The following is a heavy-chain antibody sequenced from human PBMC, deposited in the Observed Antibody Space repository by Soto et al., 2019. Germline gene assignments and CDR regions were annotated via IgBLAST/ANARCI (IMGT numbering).Heavy chain of an antibody. D-gene: IGHD1-20*01. CDR3: VRRAITANTNWGAFDV. CDR2: VSPGGDVS. Sequence: LRLSFAASGFTFSSFVMNWVRQAPGKGLEWVSTVSPGGDVSHYTGSVKGRFTISRDNSRRTLHLQMDSLRAEDAAVYFCVRRAITANTNWGAFDVWGQGTVVTGSS. J-gene: IGHJ3*01. V-gene: IGHV3-23*01. CDR1: GFTFSSFV.